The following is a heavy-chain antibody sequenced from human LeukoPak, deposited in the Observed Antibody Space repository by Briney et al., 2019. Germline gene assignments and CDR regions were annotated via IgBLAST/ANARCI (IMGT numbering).Heavy chain of an antibody. CDR1: GYTFTSYG. V-gene: IGHV1-18*01. J-gene: IGHJ3*02. Sequence: ASVKVSCKASGYTFTSYGISWVRQAPGQGLEWMGWISGYNGNTNYAQKLQGRVTMTTDTSTSTAYMELRSLRSDDTAVYYCARARSYYDILTGYYPPAAFDIWGQGTMVTVSS. CDR3: ARARSYYDILTGYYPPAAFDI. CDR2: ISGYNGNT. D-gene: IGHD3-9*01.